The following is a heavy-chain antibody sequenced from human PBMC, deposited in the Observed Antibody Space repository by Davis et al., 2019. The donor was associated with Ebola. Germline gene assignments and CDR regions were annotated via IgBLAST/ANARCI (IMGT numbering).Heavy chain of an antibody. CDR1: GFTFSSYG. V-gene: IGHV3-30*03. Sequence: GESLKISCAASGFTFSSYGMHWVRQAPGKGLEWVAVISYDGSNKYYADSVKGRFTISRDNSKNTLYLQMNSLRAEDTAVYYCALMTMTTVTTADYWGQGTLVTVSS. CDR3: ALMTMTTVTTADY. J-gene: IGHJ4*02. CDR2: ISYDGSNK. D-gene: IGHD4-17*01.